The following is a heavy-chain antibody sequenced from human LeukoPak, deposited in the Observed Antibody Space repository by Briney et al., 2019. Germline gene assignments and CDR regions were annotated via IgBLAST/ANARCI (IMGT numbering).Heavy chain of an antibody. CDR2: IYTSGST. V-gene: IGHV4-4*07. Sequence: PSETLSLTCTVSGGSISSYYWSWIRQPAGKGLEWIGRIYTSGSTNYNPSLKSRVTMSVDTSKNQFSLKLSSVTAADTAVYCCARGQEKNGDNWFDPWGQGTLVTVSS. D-gene: IGHD1-1*01. J-gene: IGHJ5*02. CDR1: GGSISSYY. CDR3: ARGQEKNGDNWFDP.